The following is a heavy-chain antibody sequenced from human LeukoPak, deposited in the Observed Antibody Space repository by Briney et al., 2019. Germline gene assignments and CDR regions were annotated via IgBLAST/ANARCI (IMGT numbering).Heavy chain of an antibody. CDR2: IIPIFGTA. Sequence: SVKVSCKASGGIFSSYAISWVRQAPGQGLEWMGRIIPIFGTANYAQKFQGRVTITTDESTSTAYMELSSLRSEDTAVYYCARDNSMVRGVIITSPFDYWGQGTLVTVSS. J-gene: IGHJ4*02. D-gene: IGHD3-10*01. CDR3: ARDNSMVRGVIITSPFDY. V-gene: IGHV1-69*05. CDR1: GGIFSSYA.